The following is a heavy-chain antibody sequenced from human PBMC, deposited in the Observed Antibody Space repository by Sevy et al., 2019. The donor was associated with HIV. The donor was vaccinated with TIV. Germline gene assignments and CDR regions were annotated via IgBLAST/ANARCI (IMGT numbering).Heavy chain of an antibody. V-gene: IGHV3-30*04. Sequence: GGSLRLSCAASGFTFTNYDMHWVRQAPGRGLDWVAVISHDERYKNYAESVKVRFNISRDNFKNTLFLQMDSLRPEDTDVYFCARLVSCGGDCYYLDSWGQGALVTVSS. J-gene: IGHJ4*02. CDR2: ISHDERYK. D-gene: IGHD2-21*02. CDR3: ARLVSCGGDCYYLDS. CDR1: GFTFTNYD.